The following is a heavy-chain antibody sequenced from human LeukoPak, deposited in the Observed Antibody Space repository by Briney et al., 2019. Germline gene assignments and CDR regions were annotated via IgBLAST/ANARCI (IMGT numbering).Heavy chain of an antibody. CDR1: VGSFRVYY. J-gene: IGHJ4*02. Sequence: PSENLSLTCAVYVGSFRVYYWCWIRQPPGKGLEWIGEINHSGSTNYNPSLKSRVTISVDTSKNQFSLKLSSVTAADTAVYYCARRYSYRLWYFDYWGQGTLVTVSS. V-gene: IGHV4-34*01. CDR3: ARRYSYRLWYFDY. D-gene: IGHD5-18*01. CDR2: INHSGST.